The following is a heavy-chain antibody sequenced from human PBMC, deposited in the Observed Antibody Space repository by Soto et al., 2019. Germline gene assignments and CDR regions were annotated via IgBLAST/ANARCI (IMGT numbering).Heavy chain of an antibody. CDR3: ARRDCGSGTNCEFGAPAFAY. CDR1: GFTFGNYD. D-gene: IGHD2-21*01. CDR2: VSSSGRST. V-gene: IGHV3-23*01. J-gene: IGHJ4*02. Sequence: GGSLRLSCAASGFTFGNYDMSWVRQAPWKGLEWVSGVSSSGRSTNYADSVKGRFTISRDNPKNTLYLQMSSLSAADTAVYYCARRDCGSGTNCEFGAPAFAYWRQGNLVTVSS.